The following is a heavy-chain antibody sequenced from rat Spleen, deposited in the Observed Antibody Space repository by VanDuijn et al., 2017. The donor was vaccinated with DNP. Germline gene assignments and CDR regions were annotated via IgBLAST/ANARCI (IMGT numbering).Heavy chain of an antibody. CDR1: GFVFSEYN. CDR2: IIYDGGRT. CDR3: TSHHTTGDFDY. D-gene: IGHD1-7*01. V-gene: IGHV5S10*01. Sequence: EVSLVESGGGSVQPGRSLKLSCITSGFVFSEYNMAWVRQAPKNGLEWVADIIYDGGRTYYRDSVKGRFTISRDNAKNTLYLQMDSLMSEDTATYYCTSHHTTGDFDYWGQGVMVTVSS. J-gene: IGHJ2*01.